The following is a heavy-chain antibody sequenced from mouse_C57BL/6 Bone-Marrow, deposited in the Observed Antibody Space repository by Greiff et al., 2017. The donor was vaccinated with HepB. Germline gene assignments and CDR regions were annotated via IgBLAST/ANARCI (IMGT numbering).Heavy chain of an antibody. CDR2: IRLKSDNYAT. CDR1: GFTFSNYW. D-gene: IGHD2-3*01. V-gene: IGHV6-3*01. CDR3: TDHLSLYYFDY. Sequence: EVHLVESGGGLVQPGGSMKLSCVASGFTFSNYWMNWVRQSPEKGLEWVAQIRLKSDNYATHYAESVKGRFTISRDDSKSSVYLQMNNLRAEDTGIYYCTDHLSLYYFDYWGQGTTLTVSS. J-gene: IGHJ2*01.